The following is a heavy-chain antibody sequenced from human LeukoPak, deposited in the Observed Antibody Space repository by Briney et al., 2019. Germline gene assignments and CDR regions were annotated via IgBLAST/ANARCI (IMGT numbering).Heavy chain of an antibody. D-gene: IGHD2-21*02. CDR1: GGSISSYY. CDR3: ARHSGGCGGDCYSLD. J-gene: IGHJ4*02. Sequence: SETLSLTCTVSGGSISSYYWSWIRQPAGKGLEWIGYIYHSGSTHYNPSLKSRVTISVDRSKNQFSLKLSSVTAADTAVYYCARHSGGCGGDCYSLDWGQGTLVTVSS. V-gene: IGHV4-59*08. CDR2: IYHSGST.